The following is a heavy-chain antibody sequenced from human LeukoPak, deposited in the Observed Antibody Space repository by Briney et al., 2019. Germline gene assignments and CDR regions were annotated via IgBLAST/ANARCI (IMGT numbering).Heavy chain of an antibody. J-gene: IGHJ3*02. CDR1: GYSFTSYW. CDR2: IYPGDSDT. Sequence: GESLKISCKGSGYSFTSYWIGWVRQMPGKGLEWMGIIYPGDSDTRYSPSFQGQVTISADKSISTAYLQWRSLKASDTAMYYCARHPSNNYDSSGYYGIDAFDIWGQGTMVTVSS. V-gene: IGHV5-51*01. D-gene: IGHD3-22*01. CDR3: ARHPSNNYDSSGYYGIDAFDI.